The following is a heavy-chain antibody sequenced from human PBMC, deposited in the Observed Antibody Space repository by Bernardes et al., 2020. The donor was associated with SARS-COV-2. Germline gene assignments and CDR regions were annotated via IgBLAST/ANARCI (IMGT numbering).Heavy chain of an antibody. J-gene: IGHJ3*02. Sequence: GGSLRLSCAASGFTFSDYYISWIRQAPGKGLEWVSYISSSGSTIYYADSVKGRFTISRDNAKNSLYLQMNSLRAEDTAVYYCAKDGTPSGSYGDAFDIWGQGTMVTVSS. D-gene: IGHD1-26*01. V-gene: IGHV3-11*01. CDR3: AKDGTPSGSYGDAFDI. CDR1: GFTFSDYY. CDR2: ISSSGSTI.